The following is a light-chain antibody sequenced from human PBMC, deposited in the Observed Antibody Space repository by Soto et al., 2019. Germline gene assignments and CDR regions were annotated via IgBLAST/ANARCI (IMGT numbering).Light chain of an antibody. Sequence: DIQMTQSPSSLSASVADRVTITCRASQDIGTDLGWYQQKPGKAPERLIYEASVLQSGVPSRFSGSGSGTEFTLTVSSLQPEDFATYYCVQHYIYPHTFVGGTKVDIK. J-gene: IGKJ4*01. CDR1: QDIGTD. CDR3: VQHYIYPHT. CDR2: EAS. V-gene: IGKV1-17*01.